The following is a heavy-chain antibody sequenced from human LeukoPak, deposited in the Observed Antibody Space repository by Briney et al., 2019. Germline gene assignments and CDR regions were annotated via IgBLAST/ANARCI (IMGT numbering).Heavy chain of an antibody. D-gene: IGHD3-10*01. CDR2: INSDGSST. Sequence: GGSLRLSCVASGFTFSSYWMHWVRQAPGKGLVWVSHINSDGSSTSYADSVKGRFTISRDNAKNTLYLQMNSLRAEDTAVYYCARDVDGSGSYRYFDYWGQGTLVTVSS. J-gene: IGHJ4*02. V-gene: IGHV3-74*01. CDR1: GFTFSSYW. CDR3: ARDVDGSGSYRYFDY.